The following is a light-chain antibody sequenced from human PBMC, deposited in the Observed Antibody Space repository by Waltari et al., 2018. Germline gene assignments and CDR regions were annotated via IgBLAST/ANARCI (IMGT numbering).Light chain of an antibody. CDR1: QRISKY. J-gene: IGKJ1*01. V-gene: IGKV3-20*01. Sequence: VLTQSPGTLSLSPGERATISCRASQRISKYLAWYQQRPGHAPRLLIYAASTRATGIPDRFSGSGFGTDFTLTISRLEPEDFAMYYCQNHKRLPATFGQGTKVEIK. CDR3: QNHKRLPAT. CDR2: AAS.